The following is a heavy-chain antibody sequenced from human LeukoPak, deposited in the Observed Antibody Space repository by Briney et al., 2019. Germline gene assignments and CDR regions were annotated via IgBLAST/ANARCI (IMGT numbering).Heavy chain of an antibody. CDR3: ARETTVAGPGYFDY. D-gene: IGHD6-19*01. J-gene: IGHJ4*02. V-gene: IGHV3-30-3*01. CDR1: GLTFSSYA. Sequence: GGSLRLSCAVSGLTFSSYAIQWVRQAPGKGREWVAVISYDGSNKYYADSVKGRFTISRDNSKNTLYLQMNSLRAEDTAVYYCARETTVAGPGYFDYWGQGTLVTVSS. CDR2: ISYDGSNK.